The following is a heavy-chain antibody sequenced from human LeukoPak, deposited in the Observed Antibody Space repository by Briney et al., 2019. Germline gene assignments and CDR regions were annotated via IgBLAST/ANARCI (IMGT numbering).Heavy chain of an antibody. Sequence: GGSLRLSCAASGFTFDDYSMHWVRHAPGKGLEWVSSISSSSSYIYYADTVKGRFTISRDNAKNSLYLQMNSLRAEDTAVYYCARDSGSYVHWGQGTLVTVSS. CDR3: ARDSGSYVH. CDR2: ISSSSSYI. CDR1: GFTFDDYS. V-gene: IGHV3-21*01. D-gene: IGHD1-26*01. J-gene: IGHJ4*02.